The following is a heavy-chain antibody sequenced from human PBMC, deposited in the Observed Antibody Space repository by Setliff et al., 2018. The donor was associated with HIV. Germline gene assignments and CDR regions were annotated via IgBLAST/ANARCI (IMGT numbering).Heavy chain of an antibody. J-gene: IGHJ4*02. D-gene: IGHD5-18*01. V-gene: IGHV3-7*01. CDR2: IGQDGSDK. Sequence: PGGSLRLSCAASRFDFNNYWMCWVRQAPGKGLEWVANIGQDGSDKYYVDSVKGRFTISRDNAKNSLYLQMNSLRAEDTAVYYCARAEGAAGGGYSLGSFDYWGQGAPVTVSS. CDR3: ARAEGAAGGGYSLGSFDY. CDR1: RFDFNNYW.